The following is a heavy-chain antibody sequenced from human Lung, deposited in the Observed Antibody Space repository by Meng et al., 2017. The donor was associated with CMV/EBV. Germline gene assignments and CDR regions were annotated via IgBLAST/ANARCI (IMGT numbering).Heavy chain of an antibody. CDR2: ISSNGGST. CDR3: ARDHDYDFWSGYVDY. Sequence: GGSLRLXCAASGFTFSSYGMHWVRQAPGKGLEYVSAISSNGGSTYYADSVKGRFTISRDNSKNTLYLQMGSLRAEDMAVYYCARDHDYDFWSGYVDYWGQGTLVTVSS. D-gene: IGHD3-3*01. CDR1: GFTFSSYG. J-gene: IGHJ4*02. V-gene: IGHV3-64*02.